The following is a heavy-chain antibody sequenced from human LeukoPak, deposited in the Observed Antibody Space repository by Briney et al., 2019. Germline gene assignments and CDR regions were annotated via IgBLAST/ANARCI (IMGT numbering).Heavy chain of an antibody. Sequence: PSETLSLTCTVSGGSISAYYWSWFRQPPGKGLEWIGYIYYSGSTNYNPSLKSRVTISVDTSKNQFSLKLSSVTAADTAVYYCARATNDYGDYLEYYYYMDVWGKGTTVTVSS. CDR3: ARATNDYGDYLEYYYYMDV. CDR2: IYYSGST. D-gene: IGHD4-17*01. CDR1: GGSISAYY. V-gene: IGHV4-59*01. J-gene: IGHJ6*03.